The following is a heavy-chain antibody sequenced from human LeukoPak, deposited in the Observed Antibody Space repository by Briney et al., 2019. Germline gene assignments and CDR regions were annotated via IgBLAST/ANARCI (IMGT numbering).Heavy chain of an antibody. CDR3: ARDRVSDGYSYGYVYYHYMDV. V-gene: IGHV3-64*01. CDR1: GFTFSSYA. D-gene: IGHD5-18*01. J-gene: IGHJ6*03. CDR2: ISSNGGST. Sequence: PGGSLRPSCAASGFTFSSYAMHWVRQAPGKGLEYVSAISSNGGSTYYANSVRGRFTISRDNSKNTLYLQMGSLRAEDMAVYYCARDRVSDGYSYGYVYYHYMDVWGKGTTVTVSS.